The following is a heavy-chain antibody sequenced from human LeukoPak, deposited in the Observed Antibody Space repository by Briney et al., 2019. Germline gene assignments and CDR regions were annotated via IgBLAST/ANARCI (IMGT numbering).Heavy chain of an antibody. CDR3: ARDGYYDILTGSDYYYMDV. Sequence: ASVKVSCKASGYTFTSYGISWVRQAPGQGLEWMGWISAYNGNTNYAQKLQGRVTMTTDTSMSTAYMELRSLRSDDTAVYYCARDGYYDILTGSDYYYMDVWGKGTTVTVSS. CDR2: ISAYNGNT. D-gene: IGHD3-9*01. V-gene: IGHV1-18*01. CDR1: GYTFTSYG. J-gene: IGHJ6*03.